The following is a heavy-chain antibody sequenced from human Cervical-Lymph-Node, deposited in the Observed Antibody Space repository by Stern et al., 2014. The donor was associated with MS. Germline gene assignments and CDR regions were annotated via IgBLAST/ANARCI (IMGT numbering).Heavy chain of an antibody. D-gene: IGHD1-1*01. Sequence: VQLVQSGGGLVKPGGSLRLSCAASGFTFRNVWMTWVRQAPGKGLEWVGRIGTQTDGGTSEYAPPMQGRFPISRDDSTYTLYLQMNSLATEDTAVYYCSPGISKFNGTYYDYWGQGPLVTVSS. CDR3: SPGISKFNGTYYDY. V-gene: IGHV3-15*04. J-gene: IGHJ4*02. CDR1: GFTFRNVW. CDR2: IGTQTDGGTS.